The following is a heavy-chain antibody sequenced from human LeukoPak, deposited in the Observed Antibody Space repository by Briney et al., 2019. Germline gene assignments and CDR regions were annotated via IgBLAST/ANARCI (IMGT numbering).Heavy chain of an antibody. D-gene: IGHD3-10*01. V-gene: IGHV3-23*01. CDR3: AKADYYGSGSVRPDRAFDI. CDR2: ISGSGGST. CDR1: GFTVSRNY. J-gene: IGHJ3*02. Sequence: GGSLRLSCAASGFTVSRNYMSWVRQAPGKGLEWVSAISGSGGSTYYADSVKGRFTISRDNSKNTLYLQMNSLRAEDTAVYYCAKADYYGSGSVRPDRAFDIWGQGTMVTVSS.